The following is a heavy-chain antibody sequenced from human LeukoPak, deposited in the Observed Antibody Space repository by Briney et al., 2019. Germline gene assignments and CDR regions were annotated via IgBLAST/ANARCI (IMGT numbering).Heavy chain of an antibody. J-gene: IGHJ6*02. CDR2: IYHSGST. CDR3: ARGPGGYSRHPTPYGMDV. Sequence: SETLSLTCTVSGYSISSGYYWGWIRQPPGKGLEWIGSIYHSGSTYYNPSLKSRVTISVDTSKNQFSLKLSSVTAADTAVYYCARGPGGYSRHPTPYGMDVWGQGTTVTVSS. CDR1: GYSISSGYY. V-gene: IGHV4-38-2*02. D-gene: IGHD6-13*01.